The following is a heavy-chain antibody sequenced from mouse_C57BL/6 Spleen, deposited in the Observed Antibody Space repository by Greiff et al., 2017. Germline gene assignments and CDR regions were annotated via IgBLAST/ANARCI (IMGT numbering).Heavy chain of an antibody. CDR3: ARLDDYDWYFDV. CDR1: GYAFSSSW. V-gene: IGHV1-82*01. J-gene: IGHJ1*03. CDR2: IYPGDGDT. Sequence: VQLQQSGPELVKPGASVKISCKASGYAFSSSWMNWVKQRPGKGLEWIGRIYPGDGDTNYNGKFKGKDTLTADKSSSTAYMQLSSLTSEDSAVYFCARLDDYDWYFDVWGTGTTVTVSS. D-gene: IGHD2-4*01.